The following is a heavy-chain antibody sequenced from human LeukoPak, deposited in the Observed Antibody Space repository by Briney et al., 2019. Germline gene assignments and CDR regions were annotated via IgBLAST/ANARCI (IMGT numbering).Heavy chain of an antibody. Sequence: GGSLRLSCAASGFTFSTYGMSWVRQAPGKGLEWVSSISGSGGTTYDADSVKGRFTISRDNSKNTLYLQMNSLRAEDTAVYYCAKGGRSSGWKGGFDYWGQGTLVTVSS. V-gene: IGHV3-23*01. D-gene: IGHD6-19*01. CDR3: AKGGRSSGWKGGFDY. CDR2: ISGSGGTT. CDR1: GFTFSTYG. J-gene: IGHJ4*02.